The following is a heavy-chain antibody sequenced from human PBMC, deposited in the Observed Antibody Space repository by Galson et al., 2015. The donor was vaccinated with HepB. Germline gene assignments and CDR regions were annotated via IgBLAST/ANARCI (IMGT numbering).Heavy chain of an antibody. J-gene: IGHJ4*02. D-gene: IGHD3-22*01. CDR2: INPKSGGT. V-gene: IGHV1-2*02. CDR1: GYTFNGYY. CDR3: ARGSHRRITMIVGQPIDY. Sequence: SVKVSCKASGYTFNGYYMHWVRQAPGQGLEWMGWINPKSGGTNYAQKFQGRVTMTRDTYISTAYMELSRLRSDDTAVYYCARGSHRRITMIVGQPIDYWCQLTLFTVSS.